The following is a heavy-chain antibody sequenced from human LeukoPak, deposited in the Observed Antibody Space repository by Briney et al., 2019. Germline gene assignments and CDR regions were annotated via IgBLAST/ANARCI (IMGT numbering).Heavy chain of an antibody. D-gene: IGHD6-19*01. Sequence: SETLSLTCTVSGGSISSYYWSWIRQPAGKGLEWIGQIHTSGSTNYNPSLKSQVAMSVDTSKNQFSLELSSVTAADTAVYYCAGRAQTTGWSFDYWGQGALVTVSS. J-gene: IGHJ4*02. CDR3: AGRAQTTGWSFDY. CDR1: GGSISSYY. V-gene: IGHV4-4*07. CDR2: IHTSGST.